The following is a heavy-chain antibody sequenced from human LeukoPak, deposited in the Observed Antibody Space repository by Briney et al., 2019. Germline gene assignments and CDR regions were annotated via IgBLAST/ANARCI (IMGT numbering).Heavy chain of an antibody. D-gene: IGHD2-21*01. CDR1: GYTLTNYW. V-gene: IGHV5-51*01. CDR2: IFPGDFDT. Sequence: GESLKISCKGFGYTLTNYWIGWVRQMPGKGLEWMGIIFPGDFDTRYSPSFQGQVTISADKSIGTAYLQLSSLKASDSAMYYCARRHLSGGDPYYFDYWGQGTLVTVSS. CDR3: ARRHLSGGDPYYFDY. J-gene: IGHJ4*02.